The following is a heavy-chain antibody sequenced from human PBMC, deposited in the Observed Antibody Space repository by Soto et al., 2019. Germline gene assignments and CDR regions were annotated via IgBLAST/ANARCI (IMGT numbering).Heavy chain of an antibody. CDR1: GGSISSGGYY. J-gene: IGHJ4*02. Sequence: PLETLSLTCTVSGGSISSGGYYWSWIRQHPGKGLEWIGYIYYSGSTYYNPSLKSRVTISVDTSKNQFSLKLSSVTAADTAVYYCARGSATIFGVVRENYFDYWGQGTLVTVSS. CDR3: ARGSATIFGVVRENYFDY. V-gene: IGHV4-31*03. D-gene: IGHD3-3*01. CDR2: IYYSGST.